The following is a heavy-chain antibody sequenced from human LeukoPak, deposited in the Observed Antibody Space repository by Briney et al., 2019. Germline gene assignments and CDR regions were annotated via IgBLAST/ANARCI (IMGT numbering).Heavy chain of an antibody. CDR1: GYTFTGYY. Sequence: WASVKVSCKASGYTFTGYYMHWVRQAPGQGLEWMGWINPNSGGTNYAQKFQGRVTMHRDTSISTASMELSRLRSDDTAVYYCARRTGIAAAYWYWGTGTLVTV. D-gene: IGHD6-13*01. CDR3: ARRTGIAAAYWY. V-gene: IGHV1-2*02. CDR2: INPNSGGT. J-gene: IGHJ4*02.